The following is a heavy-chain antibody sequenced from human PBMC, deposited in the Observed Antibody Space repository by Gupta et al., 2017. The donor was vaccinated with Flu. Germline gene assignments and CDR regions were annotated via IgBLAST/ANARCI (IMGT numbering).Heavy chain of an antibody. CDR3: AKPPSPPRYYYYGMDV. Sequence: EVQLLESGGGLVQPGGSLRLSCAASGFTFSSYAMTWVRQAPGKGLEWVSAISGSGGSTYYADSVKGRFTISRDNSKNTLYLQMNSLRAEDTAVYYCAKPPSPPRYYYYGMDVWGQGTTVTVSS. CDR2: ISGSGGST. V-gene: IGHV3-23*01. J-gene: IGHJ6*02. CDR1: GFTFSSYA.